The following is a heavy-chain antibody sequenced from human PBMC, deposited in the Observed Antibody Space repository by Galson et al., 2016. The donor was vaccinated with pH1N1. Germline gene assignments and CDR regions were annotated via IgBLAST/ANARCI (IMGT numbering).Heavy chain of an antibody. D-gene: IGHD5/OR15-5a*01. CDR3: AREDSVLGDGGTPGLDV. J-gene: IGHJ6*02. CDR1: GGSINTYY. V-gene: IGHV4-4*07. CDR2: IYASGST. Sequence: LTCSVSGGSINTYYWSWIRQPAGKGLEWIGRIYASGSTIYGPSLTGRVTMSVDTPKNQFSLNLRSVTAADTAVYYCAREDSVLGDGGTPGLDVWGQGTTVTVSS.